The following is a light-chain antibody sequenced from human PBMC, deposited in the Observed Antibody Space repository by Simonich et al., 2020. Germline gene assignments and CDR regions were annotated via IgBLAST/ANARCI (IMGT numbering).Light chain of an antibody. V-gene: IGLV7-43*01. CDR3: SSYTSSSTVV. Sequence: QTVVTQEPSLTVSPGGTVTLTCASSTGAVTSGYYPNWFQQKPGQAPRALIYSTSNKHSWTPARFSGSRLGGKAALTISGLQAEDEADYYCSSYTSSSTVVFGGGTKLTVL. J-gene: IGLJ2*01. CDR1: TGAVTSGYY. CDR2: STS.